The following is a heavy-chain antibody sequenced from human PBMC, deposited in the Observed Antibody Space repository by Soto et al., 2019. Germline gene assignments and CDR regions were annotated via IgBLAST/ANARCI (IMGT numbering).Heavy chain of an antibody. V-gene: IGHV1-69*13. Sequence: SVKVSCKASGGTFSSYAISWVRQAPGQGLGWMGGIIPIFGTANYAQKFQGRVTITADESTSTAYMELSSLRSEDTAVYYCAREDSSGYSFDYWGQGTLVTVSS. J-gene: IGHJ4*02. D-gene: IGHD3-22*01. CDR3: AREDSSGYSFDY. CDR2: IIPIFGTA. CDR1: GGTFSSYA.